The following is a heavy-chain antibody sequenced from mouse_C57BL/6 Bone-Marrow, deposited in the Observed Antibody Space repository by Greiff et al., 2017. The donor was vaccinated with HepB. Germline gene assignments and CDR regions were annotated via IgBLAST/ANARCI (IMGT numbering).Heavy chain of an antibody. Sequence: EVKLMESGGGLVQPGGSLKLSCAASGFTFSDYGMAWVRQAPRKGPEWVAFISNLAYSIYYADTVTGRFTISRENAKNTLYREMSSLRSEDTAMYYCARSDYSRWYFDVWGTGTTVTVSS. J-gene: IGHJ1*03. V-gene: IGHV5-15*01. CDR1: GFTFSDYG. CDR3: ARSDYSRWYFDV. CDR2: ISNLAYSI. D-gene: IGHD2-13*01.